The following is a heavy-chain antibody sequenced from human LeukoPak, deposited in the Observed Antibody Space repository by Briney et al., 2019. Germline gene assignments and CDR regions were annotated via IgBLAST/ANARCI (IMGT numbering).Heavy chain of an antibody. CDR1: GGSFSGYY. CDR2: INHSGST. V-gene: IGHV4-34*01. Sequence: ASETLSLTCAVYGGSFSGYYWSWIRQPPGKGLEWIGEINHSGSTNYNPSLKSRVTMSVDTSKNQFSLKLSSVTAADTAVYYCARPQVITGTTEDAFDIWGQGTMVTVSS. CDR3: ARPQVITGTTEDAFDI. J-gene: IGHJ3*02. D-gene: IGHD1-20*01.